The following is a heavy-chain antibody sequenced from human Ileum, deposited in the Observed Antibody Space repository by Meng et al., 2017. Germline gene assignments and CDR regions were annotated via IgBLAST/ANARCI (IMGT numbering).Heavy chain of an antibody. CDR3: ASDPHRGGDFDI. V-gene: IGHV3-30*04. J-gene: IGHJ3*02. CDR2: ISNDGSNK. D-gene: IGHD7-27*01. CDR1: GFTFSSYA. Sequence: GESLKISCAASGFTFSSYAMHWVRQAPGKGLEWVAVISNDGSNKYYADSVKGRFIISRDNSKNTLDLQMNSLGGEDTAVYYCASDPHRGGDFDIWGQGTMVTVSS.